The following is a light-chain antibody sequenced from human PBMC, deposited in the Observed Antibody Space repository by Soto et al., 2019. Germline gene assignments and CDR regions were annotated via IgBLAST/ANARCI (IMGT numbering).Light chain of an antibody. Sequence: EIVLTQSPGTLSLSPGERASLSCRASQSVSSNYLAWFQQKPGQAPRLLISGASNRASDIPDRFSGSGSGTDFTLTISRLDPEDFAVYYCQQYGSSPITFGQGTRLEIK. CDR1: QSVSSNY. CDR3: QQYGSSPIT. V-gene: IGKV3-20*01. CDR2: GAS. J-gene: IGKJ5*01.